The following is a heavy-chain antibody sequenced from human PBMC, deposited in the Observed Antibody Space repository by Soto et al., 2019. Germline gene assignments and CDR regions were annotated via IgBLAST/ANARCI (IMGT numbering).Heavy chain of an antibody. D-gene: IGHD2-15*01. V-gene: IGHV4-30-2*01. CDR3: ARVIRYCSPASCSDYAFDI. J-gene: IGHJ3*02. CDR2: IYHSGST. CDR1: GGLISSDGYP. Sequence: SEELCLSYSVSGGLISSDGYPGCWIRQAQGKGLEWIGYIYHSGSTYYNPSPKSRVTISVDRSKNQFSLKLSSVTAADTAVYYCARVIRYCSPASCSDYAFDIWGQGTMVT.